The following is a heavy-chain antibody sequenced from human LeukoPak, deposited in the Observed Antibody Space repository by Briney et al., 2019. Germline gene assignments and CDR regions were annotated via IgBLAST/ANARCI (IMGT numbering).Heavy chain of an antibody. Sequence: NPSETLSLTCAVYGGSFSGYYWSWIRQPPGKGLEWIGEINHSGGTNYNPSLKSRVTISVDTSKNQFSLKLSSVTAADTAVYYCSGYSSTPGEGWFDPWGQGTLVTVSS. CDR1: GGSFSGYY. CDR2: INHSGGT. J-gene: IGHJ5*02. CDR3: SGYSSTPGEGWFDP. D-gene: IGHD6-13*01. V-gene: IGHV4-34*01.